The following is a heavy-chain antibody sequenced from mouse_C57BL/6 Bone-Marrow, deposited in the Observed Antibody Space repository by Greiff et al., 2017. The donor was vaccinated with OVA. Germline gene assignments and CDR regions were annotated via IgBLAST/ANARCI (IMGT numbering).Heavy chain of an antibody. D-gene: IGHD2-4*01. V-gene: IGHV1-4*01. CDR3: AREGDDYEFAY. CDR1: GYTFTSST. Sequence: VQLQKSGAELARPGASVKMSCKASGYTFTSSTMPWVKQRPGQGLEWIGYINPSRCYTKYNQKFKDKATLTADKSSSTAYMQLSSLTSEDSAVYYCAREGDDYEFAYWGQGTLVTVSA. CDR2: INPSRCYT. J-gene: IGHJ3*01.